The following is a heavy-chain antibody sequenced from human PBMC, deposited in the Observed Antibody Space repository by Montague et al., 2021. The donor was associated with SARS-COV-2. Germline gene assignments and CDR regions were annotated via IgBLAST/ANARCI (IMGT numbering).Heavy chain of an antibody. Sequence: PALVKPTQTLTLTCTFSGFSLKTSGEGVGWIRQSPGKAPEWLALIYWSDDKNYSPSLKSRLTISKDTFKNQVVLSMTNMGPVDTATYYCAHPRAYCSDTTCYLNMKFDLWDRGTLVTVSS. J-gene: IGHJ2*01. CDR1: GFSLKTSGEG. V-gene: IGHV2-5*01. D-gene: IGHD2-2*01. CDR3: AHPRAYCSDTTCYLNMKFDL. CDR2: IYWSDDK.